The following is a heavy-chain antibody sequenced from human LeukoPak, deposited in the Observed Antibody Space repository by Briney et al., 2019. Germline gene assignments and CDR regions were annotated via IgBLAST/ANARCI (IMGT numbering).Heavy chain of an antibody. Sequence: GGSLRLSCAASGFTFSSYAMSWVRQAPGKGLEWVSGVSGSSGSTYYADSVKGRFTISRDNSKSTLFLQMNSLRAEDTAVYYCAKGQQAIFGDDAFDIWGQGTMVTVSS. V-gene: IGHV3-23*01. D-gene: IGHD3-3*01. CDR1: GFTFSSYA. CDR2: VSGSSGST. J-gene: IGHJ3*02. CDR3: AKGQQAIFGDDAFDI.